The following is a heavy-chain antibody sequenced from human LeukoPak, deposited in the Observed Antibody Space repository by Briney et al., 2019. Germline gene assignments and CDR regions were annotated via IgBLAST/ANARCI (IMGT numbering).Heavy chain of an antibody. J-gene: IGHJ4*02. CDR3: ARGHTAVTRHFDF. V-gene: IGHV3-21*01. CDR1: GFTFATYS. D-gene: IGHD4-17*01. CDR2: ISSGSSAI. Sequence: GGSLRLSCEASGFTFATYSMTWVRQAPGKGLEWVSIISSGSSAIFPADALKGRFTISRDDAKNLLYLDMNSLIAEDTAVYYCARGHTAVTRHFDFWGQGTLVTVSS.